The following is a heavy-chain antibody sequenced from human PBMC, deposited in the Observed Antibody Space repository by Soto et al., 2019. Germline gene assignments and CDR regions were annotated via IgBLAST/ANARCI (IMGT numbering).Heavy chain of an antibody. CDR2: INHSGST. CDR1: GGSFSGYY. D-gene: IGHD2-2*01. J-gene: IGHJ5*02. V-gene: IGHV4-34*01. Sequence: QSQTLSLTCAVYGGSFSGYYWSWIRQPPGKGLEWIGEINHSGSTNYNPSLKSRVTISVDTSKNQFSLKLSSVTAADTAVYYCARGRGVLRYCSSTSCYLNNWFDPWGQGTLVTVSS. CDR3: ARGRGVLRYCSSTSCYLNNWFDP.